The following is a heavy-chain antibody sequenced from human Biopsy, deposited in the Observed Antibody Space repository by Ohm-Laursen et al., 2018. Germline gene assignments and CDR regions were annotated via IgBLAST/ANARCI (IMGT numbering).Heavy chain of an antibody. D-gene: IGHD1-26*01. V-gene: IGHV4-4*07. J-gene: IGHJ3*02. CDR2: IYSYGNT. CDR3: ARDEGLLRAFDI. CDR1: GGSISGHF. Sequence: SDTLSLTCTVSGGSISGHFWSWVRQPAGKGLEWIGRIYSYGNTNYNPSLKSRVSMSVDTSKNHFSLNLTSVTAADTAVYYCARDEGLLRAFDIWGQGTLGTVSS.